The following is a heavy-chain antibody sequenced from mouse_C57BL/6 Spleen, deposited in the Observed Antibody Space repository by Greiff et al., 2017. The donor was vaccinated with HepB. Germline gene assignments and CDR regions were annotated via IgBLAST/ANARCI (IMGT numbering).Heavy chain of an antibody. V-gene: IGHV1-53*01. CDR1: GYTFTSYW. D-gene: IGHD1-1*01. CDR2: INPSNGGT. CDR3: ARFTTVVDWYFDV. J-gene: IGHJ1*03. Sequence: QVQLQQPGAELVKPGASVKLSCKASGYTFTSYWMQWVKQRPGQGLEWIGNINPSNGGTNYNEKFKSKATLTVDKSSSTAYMQLSSLTSEDSAVYYCARFTTVVDWYFDVWGTGTTVTVSS.